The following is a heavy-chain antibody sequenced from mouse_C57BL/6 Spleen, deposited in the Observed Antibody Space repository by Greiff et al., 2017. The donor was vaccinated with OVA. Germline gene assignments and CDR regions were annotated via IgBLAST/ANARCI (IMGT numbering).Heavy chain of an antibody. V-gene: IGHV1-55*01. D-gene: IGHD4-1*01. CDR1: GYTFTSYW. CDR2: IYPGSGST. J-gene: IGHJ3*01. Sequence: QLQQPGAELVKPGASVKMSCKASGYTFTSYWITWVKQRPGQGLEWIGDIYPGSGSTNYNEKFKSKATLTVDTSSSTAYMQLSSLTSEDSAVYYCARAGLGFAWFAYWGQGTLVTVSA. CDR3: ARAGLGFAWFAY.